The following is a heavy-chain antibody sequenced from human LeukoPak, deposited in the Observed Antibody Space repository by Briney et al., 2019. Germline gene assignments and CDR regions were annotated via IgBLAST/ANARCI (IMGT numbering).Heavy chain of an antibody. CDR1: GYSFTSYW. CDR2: IYPGDSDT. CDR3: AGRPVSSYYDSSGYTYYFDY. J-gene: IGHJ4*02. D-gene: IGHD3-22*01. Sequence: GESLKISCKGSGYSFTSYWIGWVRQMPGKGLEWMGIIYPGDSDTRYSPSFQGQVTISADKSISTAYLQWSSLKASDTAMYYCAGRPVSSYYDSSGYTYYFDYWGQGTLVTVSS. V-gene: IGHV5-51*01.